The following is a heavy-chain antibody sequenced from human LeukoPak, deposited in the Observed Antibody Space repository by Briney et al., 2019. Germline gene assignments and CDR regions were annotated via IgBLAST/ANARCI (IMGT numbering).Heavy chain of an antibody. J-gene: IGHJ4*02. CDR1: GYTFTGYY. Sequence: GASVKVSCKASGYTFTGYYMHWVRQAPGQGLEWMGWINPNSGGTNYAQKFQGRVTMTRDTSISTAYMELSRLRSDDTAVYYCAREPLTGGSGSYGYWGQGTLVTVSS. V-gene: IGHV1-2*02. CDR2: INPNSGGT. CDR3: AREPLTGGSGSYGY. D-gene: IGHD3-10*01.